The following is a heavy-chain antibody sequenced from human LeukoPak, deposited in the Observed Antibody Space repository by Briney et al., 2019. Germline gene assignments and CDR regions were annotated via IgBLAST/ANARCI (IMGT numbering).Heavy chain of an antibody. CDR3: AKQLGYCSDGSCYFPY. V-gene: IGHV3-23*01. Sequence: GGSLRLSCAASGFTFSSSAMSWVRKAPGKGLEWVSAISNNGGYTYYADSVQGRFTISRDNSKSTLCLQMNSLRAEDTAVYYCAKQLGYCSDGSCYFPYWGQGTLVTVSP. D-gene: IGHD2-15*01. CDR1: GFTFSSSA. CDR2: ISNNGGYT. J-gene: IGHJ4*02.